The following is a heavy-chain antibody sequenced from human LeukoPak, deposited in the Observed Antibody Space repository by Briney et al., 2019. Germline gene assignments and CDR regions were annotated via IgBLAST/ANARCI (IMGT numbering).Heavy chain of an antibody. Sequence: GGSLRLSCAASGFTFSSFLMSWVRQAPGKGLEWVANIKTDGSEKYYVDSVKGRFTISRDNAKNSLSLQMNSLSAEDTAVYYCTRDWGGVAAGIDYWGQGTLVTVSS. V-gene: IGHV3-7*01. CDR3: TRDWGGVAAGIDY. CDR2: IKTDGSEK. D-gene: IGHD6-13*01. CDR1: GFTFSSFL. J-gene: IGHJ4*02.